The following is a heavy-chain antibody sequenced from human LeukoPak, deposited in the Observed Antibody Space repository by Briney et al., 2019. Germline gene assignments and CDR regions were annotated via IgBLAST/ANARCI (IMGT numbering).Heavy chain of an antibody. CDR1: GYTFTGYY. Sequence: ASVKVSCKASGYTFTGYYMHWVRQAPGQGLEWMGWINPNSGGTNYAQKFQGWVTMTRDTSISTAYMELSRLRSDDTAVYYCARDRTRYSSSWYGRGRGDWFDPWGQGTLVTVSS. CDR2: INPNSGGT. J-gene: IGHJ5*02. D-gene: IGHD6-13*01. V-gene: IGHV1-2*04. CDR3: ARDRTRYSSSWYGRGRGDWFDP.